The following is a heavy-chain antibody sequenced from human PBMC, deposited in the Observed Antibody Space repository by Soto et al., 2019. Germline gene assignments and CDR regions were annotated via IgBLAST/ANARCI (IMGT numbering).Heavy chain of an antibody. Sequence: GGSLRLSCAASGFTFSSYAMRWVRQAPGKGMEWVSAISGSGGSTYYADSVKGRFTISRDNSEKTLYLQVNSLRAEDAAVYYCAKDLGVAGDFWGQGTLVTVSS. CDR3: AKDLGVAGDF. D-gene: IGHD6-13*01. CDR1: GFTFSSYA. J-gene: IGHJ4*02. CDR2: ISGSGGST. V-gene: IGHV3-23*01.